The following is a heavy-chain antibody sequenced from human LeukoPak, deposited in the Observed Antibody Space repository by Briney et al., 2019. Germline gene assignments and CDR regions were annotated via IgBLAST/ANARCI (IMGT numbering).Heavy chain of an antibody. CDR2: IYIGGST. V-gene: IGHV3-53*01. CDR1: GFTVSSNY. CDR3: ARVNSYGLDWFDP. J-gene: IGHJ5*02. D-gene: IGHD5-18*01. Sequence: HSGGSLRLSCAASGFTVSSNYMSWVRQAPGKGLEGVSVIYIGGSTYYADSVKGRFTISRDNSKSTLSLQMNSLRAEDTAVYYCARVNSYGLDWFDPWGQGTLVTVSS.